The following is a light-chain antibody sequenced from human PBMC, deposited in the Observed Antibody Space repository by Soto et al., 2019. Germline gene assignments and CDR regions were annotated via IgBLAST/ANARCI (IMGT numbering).Light chain of an antibody. CDR3: SSYAGSNNFVV. V-gene: IGLV2-8*01. J-gene: IGLJ2*01. CDR1: SSDIGGYNY. Sequence: QSVLTQPPSASVSPGQSVTISCTGTSSDIGGYNYVSWYQQHPGTAPKLMIYEVSQRPSGVPDRFSGSKSGNTASLTVSGLQAEDEADYYCSSYAGSNNFVVFGGGTKLTVL. CDR2: EVS.